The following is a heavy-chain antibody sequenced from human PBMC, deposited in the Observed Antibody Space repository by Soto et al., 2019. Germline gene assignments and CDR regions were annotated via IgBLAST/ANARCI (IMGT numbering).Heavy chain of an antibody. CDR1: GYTLTELS. J-gene: IGHJ6*02. CDR2: FDPEDGET. V-gene: IGHV1-24*01. Sequence: ASVKVSCKVSGYTLTELSMHWVRQAPGKGLEWMGGFDPEDGETIYAQKFQGRVTMTEVTSTDTAYMELSSLRSEDTAVYYCASMVPKAGYYYYGMDVWGQGTTVTVSS. D-gene: IGHD3-10*01. CDR3: ASMVPKAGYYYYGMDV.